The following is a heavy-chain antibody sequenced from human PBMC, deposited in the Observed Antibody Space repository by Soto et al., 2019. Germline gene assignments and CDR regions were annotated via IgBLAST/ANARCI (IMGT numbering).Heavy chain of an antibody. Sequence: EVQLLESGGALVQSGGSLRLSCAASGFTFNNYAMGWVRQAPGKGLQWFSSISSSGDSTYYRDSVKGRFTISRDNSKNTLYVQMTSLRVEDTAVYYCARDADYPDGTGYYRAWWYYPIDVWGQGTTVTVSS. V-gene: IGHV3-23*01. J-gene: IGHJ6*02. CDR2: ISSSGDST. CDR3: ARDADYPDGTGYYRAWWYYPIDV. D-gene: IGHD3-22*01. CDR1: GFTFNNYA.